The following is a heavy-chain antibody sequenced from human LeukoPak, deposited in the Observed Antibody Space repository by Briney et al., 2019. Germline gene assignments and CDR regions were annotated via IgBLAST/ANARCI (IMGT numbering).Heavy chain of an antibody. J-gene: IGHJ4*02. V-gene: IGHV4-59*13. CDR1: GGSISNYY. D-gene: IGHD5-24*01. CDR2: VYYSGST. CDR3: ARSYGSNYYFDY. Sequence: SETLSLTCNVSGGSISNYYWTWIRQPPGKGLEWIGYVYYSGSTNYNPSLKRRVAISVDTSKNQFSLKPSSVTAADTAVYYCARSYGSNYYFDYWGQGTLVTVSS.